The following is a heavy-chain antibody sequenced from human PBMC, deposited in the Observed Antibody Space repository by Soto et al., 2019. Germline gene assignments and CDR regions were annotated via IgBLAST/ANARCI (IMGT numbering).Heavy chain of an antibody. V-gene: IGHV3-30-3*01. CDR3: ARDYLVVVVAARSYYFDY. CDR2: ISYDGSNK. CDR1: GFTFSSYA. J-gene: IGHJ4*02. Sequence: GGSLRLSCAASGFTFSSYAMHWVRQAPGKGLEWVAVISYDGSNKYYADSVKGRFTISRDNSKNTLYLQMNSLRAEDTAVYYCARDYLVVVVAARSYYFDYWGQGTLVTVSS. D-gene: IGHD2-15*01.